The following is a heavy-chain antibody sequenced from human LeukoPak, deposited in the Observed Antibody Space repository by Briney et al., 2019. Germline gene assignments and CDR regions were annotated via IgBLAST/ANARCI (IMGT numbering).Heavy chain of an antibody. Sequence: PETLSLTCTVSGGSVSSGSYYWSWIRQPPGKGLEWIGYIYYSGSTNYNPSLKSRVTISVDTSKNQFSLKLSSVTAADTAVYYCARARPVNHYDFWSGYYYFDYWGQGTLVTVSS. D-gene: IGHD3-3*01. V-gene: IGHV4-61*01. J-gene: IGHJ4*02. CDR3: ARARPVNHYDFWSGYYYFDY. CDR2: IYYSGST. CDR1: GGSVSSGSYY.